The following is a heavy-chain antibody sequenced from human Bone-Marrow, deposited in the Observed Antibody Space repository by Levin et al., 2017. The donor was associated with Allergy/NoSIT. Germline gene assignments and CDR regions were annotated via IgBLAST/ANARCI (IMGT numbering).Heavy chain of an antibody. CDR3: ARVTLGSDYTNWFDP. D-gene: IGHD4-17*01. CDR2: IYYRGST. J-gene: IGHJ5*02. CDR1: GGSISSNGYY. Sequence: SQTLSLPCSASGGSISSNGYYWSWVRQLPGRGLEWIGHIYYRGSTYYNPSLKSRLTISMDMSKNQFSLKLTAVTVADTAVYYCARVTLGSDYTNWFDPWGQGTLVTVSS. V-gene: IGHV4-31*03.